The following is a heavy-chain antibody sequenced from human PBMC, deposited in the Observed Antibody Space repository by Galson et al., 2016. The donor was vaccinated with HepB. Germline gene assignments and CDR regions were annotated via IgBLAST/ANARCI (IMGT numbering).Heavy chain of an antibody. Sequence: SLRLSCAATGFNFRDHYMNWVRQAPGKGPEWVSYISSSSSYTNYADSVKGRFTISRDNAQNSLYLQMNSLRAEDTAVYYCARDPQLTYYYDSSGSHAFDIWGQGTTVTVSS. CDR1: GFNFRDHY. CDR3: ARDPQLTYYYDSSGSHAFDI. CDR2: ISSSSSYT. V-gene: IGHV3-11*05. J-gene: IGHJ3*02. D-gene: IGHD3-22*01.